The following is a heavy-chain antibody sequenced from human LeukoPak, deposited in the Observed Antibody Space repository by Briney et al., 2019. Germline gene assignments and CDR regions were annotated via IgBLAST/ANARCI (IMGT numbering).Heavy chain of an antibody. V-gene: IGHV4-34*01. D-gene: IGHD2-15*01. Sequence: SETLSLTCAVYGGSFSGYYWSWIRQPPGKGLEWIGEINHSGSTNYNPSLKSRVTISVDTSKNQLSLKLSSVTAADTAVYYCACRRGYCSGGSCYRGRFDPWGQGTLVTVSS. CDR3: ACRRGYCSGGSCYRGRFDP. J-gene: IGHJ5*02. CDR1: GGSFSGYY. CDR2: INHSGST.